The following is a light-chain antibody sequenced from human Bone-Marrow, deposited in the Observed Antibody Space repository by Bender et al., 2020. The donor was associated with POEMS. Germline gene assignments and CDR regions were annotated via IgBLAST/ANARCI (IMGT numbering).Light chain of an antibody. V-gene: IGLV3-1*01. CDR3: QAWDGSTVV. Sequence: SYELTQPPSVSVSPGQTASITCSADKLGDQSVCWYQQKPGQSPVLVIYQDFKRPSGFPERFFGSNSGTTATLTISGTQAMDEADYYCQAWDGSTVVFGGGTKLTVL. J-gene: IGLJ2*01. CDR1: KLGDQS. CDR2: QDF.